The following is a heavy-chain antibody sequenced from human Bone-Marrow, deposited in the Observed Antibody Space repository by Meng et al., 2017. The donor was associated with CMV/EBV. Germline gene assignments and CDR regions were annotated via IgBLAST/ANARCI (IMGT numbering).Heavy chain of an antibody. V-gene: IGHV4-39*01. CDR3: ARPIVATFSAVLS. CDR2: IYYSGST. J-gene: IGHJ5*02. D-gene: IGHD5-12*01. Sequence: SETLSLTCTVSGGSISSSSYYWGWIRQPPGKGLEWIGSIYYSGSTYYNPSLKSRVTISVDTSKNQFSLKLSSVTAADTAVYYCARPIVATFSAVLSWGQGTLVTGSS. CDR1: GGSISSSSYY.